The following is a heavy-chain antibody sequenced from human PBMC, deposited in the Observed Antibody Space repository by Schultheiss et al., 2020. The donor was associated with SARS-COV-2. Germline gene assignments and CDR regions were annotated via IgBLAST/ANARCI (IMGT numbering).Heavy chain of an antibody. CDR2: IRSKAYGGTT. J-gene: IGHJ3*01. CDR3: TREGV. CDR1: GFTFGDYA. Sequence: GGSLRLSCPASGFTFGDYAMSWVRQAQGKGLEWVGFIRSKAYGGTTEYAASVKGRFSISRDDSKSIAYLQMNSLKTEDTAVYYCTREGVWGQGTMVTVSS. V-gene: IGHV3-49*04.